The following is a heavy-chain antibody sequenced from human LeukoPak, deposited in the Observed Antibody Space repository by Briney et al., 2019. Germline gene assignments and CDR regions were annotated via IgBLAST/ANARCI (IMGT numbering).Heavy chain of an antibody. CDR3: SRGSGWLSVY. D-gene: IGHD6-19*01. V-gene: IGHV3-49*03. J-gene: IGHJ4*02. Sequence: GGSLRLSCTASGFTFGDYLMSWFCQAPGKGLEWIGFISGGTTEYAASVKGRFTISRDDSTSIAYLQMNSLTTEDTAVYYCSRGSGWLSVYWGQGTLVTVSS. CDR1: GFTFGDYL. CDR2: ISGGTT.